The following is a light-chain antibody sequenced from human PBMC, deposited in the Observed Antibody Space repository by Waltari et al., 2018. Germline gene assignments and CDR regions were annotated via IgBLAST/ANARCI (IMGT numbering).Light chain of an antibody. CDR3: QQSYTTPRT. CDR2: STS. J-gene: IGKJ1*01. Sequence: DIQITHSPSSLSASVGHRVTITCRASQSIRSYLNWYQQRPGRAPNLLIYSTSSLQGGIPSRFSGSGYGTDFTLTISSLQPEDLTTYYCQQSYTTPRTFGQGTKVEIK. V-gene: IGKV1-39*01. CDR1: QSIRSY.